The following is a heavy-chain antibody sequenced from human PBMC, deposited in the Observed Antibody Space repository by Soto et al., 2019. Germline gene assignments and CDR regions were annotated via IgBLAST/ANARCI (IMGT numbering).Heavy chain of an antibody. CDR1: GYTFSTYD. J-gene: IGHJ3*01. CDR3: AHWDL. Sequence: QVQVVQSGAEVKKPGASVKVSCKASGYTFSTYDINWVRQAPGQGLEWMGWMSPDSGSTGYAPKFQDRITMTRDTSKSTAYMELSSLRSEDTAVYYCAHWDLWGQGTMVNVSS. CDR2: MSPDSGST. D-gene: IGHD1-1*01. V-gene: IGHV1-8*01.